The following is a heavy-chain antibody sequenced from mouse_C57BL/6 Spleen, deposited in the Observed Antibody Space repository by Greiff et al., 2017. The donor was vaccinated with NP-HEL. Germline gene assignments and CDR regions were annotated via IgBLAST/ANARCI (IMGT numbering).Heavy chain of an antibody. CDR1: GYTFTSYW. V-gene: IGHV1-64*01. CDR3: ARSGPLFYYYGSSSHDLDY. J-gene: IGHJ2*01. D-gene: IGHD1-1*01. Sequence: QVQLQQPGAELVKPGASVKLSCKASGYTFTSYWMHWVKQRPGQGLEWIGMIHPNSGSTNYNEKFKSKATLTVDKSSSTAYMQLSRRTSEDSAVYYCARSGPLFYYYGSSSHDLDYWGQGTTLTVSS. CDR2: IHPNSGST.